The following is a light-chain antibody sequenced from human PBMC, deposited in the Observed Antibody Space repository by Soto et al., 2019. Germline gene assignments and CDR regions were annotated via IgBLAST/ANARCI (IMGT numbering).Light chain of an antibody. CDR2: DAY. V-gene: IGKV3-15*01. Sequence: EIVVTQSPATLSASPGERVTLTCRASQFVSTRLAWYQQRPGQVPRLLIYDAYTRALGISARFSGSGSGTEFTLTISSRQSEDFALYYCQEYFQWPPGMFGPGTTVDIK. J-gene: IGKJ1*01. CDR1: QFVSTR. CDR3: QEYFQWPPGM.